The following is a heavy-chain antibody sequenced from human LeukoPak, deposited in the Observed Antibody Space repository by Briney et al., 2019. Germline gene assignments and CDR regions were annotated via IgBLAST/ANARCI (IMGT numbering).Heavy chain of an antibody. Sequence: ASVKVSCKASGYIFTGYYMHWVRQAPGQGLEWMGWINPHSGGTDHAQKVQGRVTMTRDTSISTAYMELSRLRSDDTAVYYCARGRTTVTPDDAFDIWGQGTMVTVSS. CDR1: GYIFTGYY. CDR3: ARGRTTVTPDDAFDI. J-gene: IGHJ3*02. CDR2: INPHSGGT. D-gene: IGHD4-17*01. V-gene: IGHV1-2*02.